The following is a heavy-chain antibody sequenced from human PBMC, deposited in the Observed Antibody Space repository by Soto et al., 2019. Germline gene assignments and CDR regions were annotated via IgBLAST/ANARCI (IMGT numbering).Heavy chain of an antibody. Sequence: RRLSCAASGFTFSSYSMNWVRQAPGKGLEWVSSISSSSSYIYYADSVKGRFTISRDNAKNSLYLQMNSLRAEDTAVYYCARSTGRWYDAFDIWGHGTMVTVSS. J-gene: IGHJ3*02. CDR1: GFTFSSYS. CDR2: ISSSSSYI. CDR3: ARSTGRWYDAFDI. V-gene: IGHV3-21*01. D-gene: IGHD6-13*01.